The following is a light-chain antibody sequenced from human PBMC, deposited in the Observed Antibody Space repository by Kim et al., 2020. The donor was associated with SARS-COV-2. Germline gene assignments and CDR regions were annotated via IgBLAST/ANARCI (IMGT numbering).Light chain of an antibody. Sequence: SSELTQDSAVSVALGQTVRITCQGDSLRSYYATWYQQKPGQAPILVIYGKNNRPAGIPDRFSGSSSGNTASLTNTGTQAGDEADYYCNSRDSNNNVLFGGGTRLTVL. CDR3: NSRDSNNNVL. J-gene: IGLJ2*01. V-gene: IGLV3-19*01. CDR2: GKN. CDR1: SLRSYY.